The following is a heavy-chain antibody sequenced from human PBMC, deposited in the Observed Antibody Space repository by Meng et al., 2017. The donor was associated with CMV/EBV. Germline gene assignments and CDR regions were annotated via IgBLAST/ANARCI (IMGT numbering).Heavy chain of an antibody. J-gene: IGHJ4*02. D-gene: IGHD3-9*01. Sequence: GGSLRLSCAASGFTFSNARMSWVRQAPGKGLEWVGRIKSKTDGGTTDYAAPVKDRFSISRDDSKNTLYLQMNSLKTEDTAVYYCTTNVLRYFDWLPPDYWGQGTLVTVSS. CDR1: GFTFSNAR. CDR2: IKSKTDGGTT. CDR3: TTNVLRYFDWLPPDY. V-gene: IGHV3-15*01.